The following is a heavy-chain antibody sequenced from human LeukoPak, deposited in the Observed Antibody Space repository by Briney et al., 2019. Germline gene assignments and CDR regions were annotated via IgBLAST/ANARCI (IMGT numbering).Heavy chain of an antibody. CDR2: INHSGST. CDR3: ARGPNVLLDPYDY. CDR1: GGSFSGYY. J-gene: IGHJ4*02. D-gene: IGHD2-2*03. Sequence: SETLCLPCAVSGGSFSGYYWSWIRQPPGKGLEWIGEINHSGSTNYNPSLKSRVTISVDTSKNQFSLKLSSVTAADTAVYYCARGPNVLLDPYDYWGQASLVSVSS. V-gene: IGHV4-34*01.